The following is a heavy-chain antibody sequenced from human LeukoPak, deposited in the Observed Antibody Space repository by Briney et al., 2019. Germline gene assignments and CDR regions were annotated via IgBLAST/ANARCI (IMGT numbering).Heavy chain of an antibody. D-gene: IGHD3-22*01. Sequence: PGGSLRLSCAASGFTFSSYWMSWVRQAPGKGLEWVANIKQDGSEKYYVDSVKGRFTISRDNAKNSLYLQMNSLRAEDTAVYYCARDSSDSSGYWPYYYYYYMDVWGKGTTVTVSS. CDR1: GFTFSSYW. J-gene: IGHJ6*03. CDR2: IKQDGSEK. V-gene: IGHV3-7*01. CDR3: ARDSSDSSGYWPYYYYYYMDV.